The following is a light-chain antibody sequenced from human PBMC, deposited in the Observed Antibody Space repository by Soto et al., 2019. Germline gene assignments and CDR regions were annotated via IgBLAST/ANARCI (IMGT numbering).Light chain of an antibody. Sequence: QSALTQPPSASGSPGQSVTISCTGTSSDVGGYNYVSWYQQYPGKAPKLMIYEVNKRPSGVPDRFSGSKSGNTASLTVSGLQAVDEGYYYCSSYTGSNNLVFGGGTKLTVL. CDR3: SSYTGSNNLV. V-gene: IGLV2-8*01. J-gene: IGLJ3*02. CDR1: SSDVGGYNY. CDR2: EVN.